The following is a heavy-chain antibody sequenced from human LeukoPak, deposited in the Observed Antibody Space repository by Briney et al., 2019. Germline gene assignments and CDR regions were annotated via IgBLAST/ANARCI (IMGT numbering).Heavy chain of an antibody. V-gene: IGHV4-34*01. CDR2: INHSGST. D-gene: IGHD3-16*02. Sequence: PSETLSLTCAVYGGSFSGYYWSRIRQPPGKGLEWIGEINHSGSTNYNPSLKSRVTISVDTSKNQFSLKLSSVTAADTAVYYCARYKGQYYDYVWGSYRRSYFDYWGQGTLVTVSS. CDR3: ARYKGQYYDYVWGSYRRSYFDY. CDR1: GGSFSGYY. J-gene: IGHJ4*02.